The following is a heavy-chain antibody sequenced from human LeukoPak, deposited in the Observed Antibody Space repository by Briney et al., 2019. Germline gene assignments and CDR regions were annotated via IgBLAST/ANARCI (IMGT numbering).Heavy chain of an antibody. Sequence: PSQTLSLTCTVSGGSISSSSYYWGWIRQPPGKGLEWIGSIYYSGSTYYNPSLKSRVTISVDTSKNQFSLKLSSVTAADTAVYYCAREGGVVAAQAFFDYWGQGTLVTVSS. D-gene: IGHD2-15*01. CDR2: IYYSGST. J-gene: IGHJ4*02. CDR1: GGSISSSSYY. CDR3: AREGGVVAAQAFFDY. V-gene: IGHV4-39*07.